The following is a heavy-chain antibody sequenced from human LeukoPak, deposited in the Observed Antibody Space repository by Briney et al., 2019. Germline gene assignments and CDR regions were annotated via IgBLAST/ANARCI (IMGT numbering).Heavy chain of an antibody. CDR2: IIPILGIA. V-gene: IGHV1-69*04. CDR3: ARVDRYHYYLDV. J-gene: IGHJ6*03. CDR1: GGTFSSYA. Sequence: GASVKVSCKASGGTFSSYAISWVRQAPGQGLEWMGRIIPILGIANYAQKFQGRVTITADKSTSTAYTELSSLRFEDTAMYYCARVDRYHYYLDVWGKGTTVTVSS.